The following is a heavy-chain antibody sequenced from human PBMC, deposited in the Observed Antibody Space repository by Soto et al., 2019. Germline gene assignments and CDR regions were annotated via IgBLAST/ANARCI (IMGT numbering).Heavy chain of an antibody. CDR1: AGSISSGGYY. CDR2: IYYSGST. V-gene: IGHV4-31*03. J-gene: IGHJ5*02. D-gene: IGHD2-2*01. CDR3: ARPPMPPAVPADIRFDP. Sequence: PSETLSLTCTVSAGSISSGGYYWSWIRQHPGKGLEWIGYIYYSGSTYYNPSLKSRVTISVDTSKNKFSLKLSSVTAADTAVYYCARPPMPPAVPADIRFDPWGQGTLVTISS.